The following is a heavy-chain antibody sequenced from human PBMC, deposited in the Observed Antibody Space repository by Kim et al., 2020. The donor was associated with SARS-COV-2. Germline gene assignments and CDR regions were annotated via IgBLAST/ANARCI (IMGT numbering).Heavy chain of an antibody. Sequence: GESLKISCKGSGYSFTSYWIGWVRQMPGKGLEWMGIIYPGDSDTRYSPSFQGQVTISADKSISTAYLQWSSLKASDTAMYYCAITYYYDSSGYLYFDYWGQGNLGTVSS. CDR3: AITYYYDSSGYLYFDY. D-gene: IGHD3-22*01. CDR2: IYPGDSDT. V-gene: IGHV5-51*01. J-gene: IGHJ4*02. CDR1: GYSFTSYW.